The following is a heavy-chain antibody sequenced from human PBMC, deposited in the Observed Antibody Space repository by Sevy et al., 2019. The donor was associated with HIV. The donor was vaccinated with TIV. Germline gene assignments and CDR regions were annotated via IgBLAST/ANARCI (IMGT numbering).Heavy chain of an antibody. V-gene: IGHV3-7*01. CDR2: IKQDGSEK. D-gene: IGHD3-10*01. Sequence: GGSLRLSCAASGFTFSSYWMSWVRQAPGKGLEWVANIKQDGSEKYYVDSVKGRFTISRDNAKNSLYLQMNSLRAEDTAVYYCASTMVRGVINPYYFDYWGQGTLVTVSS. J-gene: IGHJ4*02. CDR3: ASTMVRGVINPYYFDY. CDR1: GFTFSSYW.